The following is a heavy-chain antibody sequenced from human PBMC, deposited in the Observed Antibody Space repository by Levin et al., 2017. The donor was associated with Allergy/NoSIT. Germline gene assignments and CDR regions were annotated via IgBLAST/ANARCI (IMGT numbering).Heavy chain of an antibody. Sequence: ASVKVSCKASGYTFTSYGISWVRQAPGQGLEWMGWISAYNGNTNYAQKLQGRVTMTTDTSTSTAYMELRSLRSDDTAVYYCARGPETRRLDYYDSSGYYYWGQGTLVTVSS. J-gene: IGHJ4*02. CDR3: ARGPETRRLDYYDSSGYYY. CDR2: ISAYNGNT. D-gene: IGHD3-22*01. V-gene: IGHV1-18*01. CDR1: GYTFTSYG.